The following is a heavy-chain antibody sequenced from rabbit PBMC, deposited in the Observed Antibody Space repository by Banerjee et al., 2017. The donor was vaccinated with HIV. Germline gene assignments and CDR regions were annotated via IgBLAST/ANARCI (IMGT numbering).Heavy chain of an antibody. CDR2: INAADDSKI. J-gene: IGHJ4*01. CDR3: ARDLAGVIGWNFNF. V-gene: IGHV1S45*01. D-gene: IGHD4-1*01. Sequence: QEQLEESGGDLVKPEGSLTLTCTASGFTLSSYWICWVRQAPVTGLEWIACINAADDSKICYASWAKGRFTISKTSSTTVTLQMTSLTAADTATYFCARDLAGVIGWNFNFWGQGTLVTVS. CDR1: GFTLSSYW.